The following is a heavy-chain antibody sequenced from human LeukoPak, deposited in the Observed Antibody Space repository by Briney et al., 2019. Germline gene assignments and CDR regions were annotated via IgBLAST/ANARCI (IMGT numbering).Heavy chain of an antibody. CDR1: GYTFTGSY. J-gene: IGHJ4*02. D-gene: IGHD4-17*01. Sequence: GASVKVSCTASGYTFTGSYMHWVRQAPGQGLEWMGWISPNSGGTNYGQKFQGRVTMTRDTSINTVYMEMTRLSSDDTAVYYCAREGTTISFDYWGQGTLVTVSS. V-gene: IGHV1-2*02. CDR2: ISPNSGGT. CDR3: AREGTTISFDY.